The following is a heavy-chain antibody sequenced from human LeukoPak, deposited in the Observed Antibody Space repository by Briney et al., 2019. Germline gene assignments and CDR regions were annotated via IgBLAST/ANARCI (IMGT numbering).Heavy chain of an antibody. D-gene: IGHD3-16*02. Sequence: PSETLSLTCAVYGGSFSGYYWSWIRQPPGKGLEWIGEINHSGSTNYNPSLKSRGTISVDTSKNQFSLKLSSVTAADTAVYYCARKSIKYDYVWGSYRYKPYFDYWGQGTLVTVSS. J-gene: IGHJ4*02. V-gene: IGHV4-34*01. CDR2: INHSGST. CDR1: GGSFSGYY. CDR3: ARKSIKYDYVWGSYRYKPYFDY.